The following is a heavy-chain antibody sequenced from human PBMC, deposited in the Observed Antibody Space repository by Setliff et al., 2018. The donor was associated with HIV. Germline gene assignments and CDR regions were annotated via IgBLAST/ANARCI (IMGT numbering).Heavy chain of an antibody. CDR1: GGTFSSYA. CDR2: IIPIFRTA. D-gene: IGHD4-4*01. Sequence: ASVKVSCKASGGTFSSYAISWVRQAPGQGLEWMGGIIPIFRTAHYAQEFQGRVTITADEPTSTAYMELSSLRSEDTAVYYCAIYPFSRGSNYVSPDYFYAMDVWGQGTTVT. V-gene: IGHV1-69*13. CDR3: AIYPFSRGSNYVSPDYFYAMDV. J-gene: IGHJ6*02.